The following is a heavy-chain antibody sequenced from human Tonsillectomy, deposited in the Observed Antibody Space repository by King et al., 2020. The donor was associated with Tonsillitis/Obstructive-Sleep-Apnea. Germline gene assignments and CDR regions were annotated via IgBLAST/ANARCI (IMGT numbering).Heavy chain of an antibody. CDR3: ATEGPYDVWSGYSYYYYMDV. CDR1: GFTFSSYE. CDR2: ISSSGSTI. Sequence: QLVQSGGGLVQPGGSLRLSCAASGFTFSSYEMNWVRQAPGKGLEWVSYISSSGSTIYYADSVKGRFTISRDNAKNSLYLQMNSLRAEDTAVYYCATEGPYDVWSGYSYYYYMDVWGKGTTVTVSS. D-gene: IGHD3-3*01. J-gene: IGHJ6*03. V-gene: IGHV3-48*03.